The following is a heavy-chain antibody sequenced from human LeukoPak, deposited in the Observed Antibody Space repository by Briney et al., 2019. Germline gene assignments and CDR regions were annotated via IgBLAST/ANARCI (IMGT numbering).Heavy chain of an antibody. CDR2: ISSSGSTI. Sequence: GGSLRLSCAASGFTFSSYEMNWVRQAPGKGLEWVSYISSSGSTIYYADSVKGRFTISRDNTRNSLYLQMNSLRAEDTAVYYCARDPPLVSGPVHYYYYMDVWGKGTTVTVSS. J-gene: IGHJ6*03. CDR3: ARDPPLVSGPVHYYYYMDV. CDR1: GFTFSSYE. D-gene: IGHD5/OR15-5a*01. V-gene: IGHV3-48*03.